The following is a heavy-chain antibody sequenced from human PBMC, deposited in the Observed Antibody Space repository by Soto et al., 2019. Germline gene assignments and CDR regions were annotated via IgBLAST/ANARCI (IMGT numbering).Heavy chain of an antibody. V-gene: IGHV3-23*01. Sequence: EVHLLESGGGLVQPGGSLRLSCAGSGFTFINYAMNWVRQAPGKGLEWVSSISGGGDATFFADSVRGRFTISRDNSKNTVTLQMNSLGVDDTAVYYCARKILGSTSRPNYWYFDLWGRGTLVIVSS. J-gene: IGHJ2*01. CDR2: ISGGGDAT. CDR3: ARKILGSTSRPNYWYFDL. D-gene: IGHD2-2*01. CDR1: GFTFINYA.